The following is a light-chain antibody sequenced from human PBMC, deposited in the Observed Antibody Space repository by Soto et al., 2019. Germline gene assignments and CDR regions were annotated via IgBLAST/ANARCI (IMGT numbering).Light chain of an antibody. J-gene: IGKJ1*01. CDR2: DTS. Sequence: IVVTQSPATLSASPGERVTLSCRASQFVSSRLAWYQRRPGQVPRLLSYDTSTRAPGMSARFSGSGSGTEFTLTISSLQSEDFAVYYCHEYIQWPPGMFGPGTKVDIK. CDR1: QFVSSR. V-gene: IGKV3-15*01. CDR3: HEYIQWPPGM.